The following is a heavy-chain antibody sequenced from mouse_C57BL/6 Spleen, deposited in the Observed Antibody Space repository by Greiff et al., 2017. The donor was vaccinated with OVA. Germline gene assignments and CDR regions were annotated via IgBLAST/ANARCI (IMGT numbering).Heavy chain of an antibody. CDR3: ARSTYYSNPYYAMDY. V-gene: IGHV14-2*01. CDR2: IDPEDGET. CDR1: GFNIKDYY. D-gene: IGHD2-5*01. Sequence: VQLQQSGAELVKPGASVKLSCTASGFNIKDYYMHWVKQRTEQGLEWIGRIDPEDGETKYAPKFPGKATITADTSSNTAYLQLSSLTSEDTAVYYCARSTYYSNPYYAMDYWGQGTSVTVSS. J-gene: IGHJ4*01.